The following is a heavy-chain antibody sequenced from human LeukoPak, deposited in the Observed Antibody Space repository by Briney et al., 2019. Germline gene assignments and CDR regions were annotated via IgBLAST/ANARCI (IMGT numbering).Heavy chain of an antibody. J-gene: IGHJ4*02. V-gene: IGHV3-23*01. D-gene: IGHD6-19*01. CDR2: ITGSGAFT. Sequence: GGSLRLSCAASGFTFITYSTTWVRQAPGRGLEWVSAITGSGAFTDYADSVKGRFTISRDNPKNTLYLQMNSLRAEDTAVYYCAKRSAESSGYFDYWGQGTLVTVSS. CDR3: AKRSAESSGYFDY. CDR1: GFTFITYS.